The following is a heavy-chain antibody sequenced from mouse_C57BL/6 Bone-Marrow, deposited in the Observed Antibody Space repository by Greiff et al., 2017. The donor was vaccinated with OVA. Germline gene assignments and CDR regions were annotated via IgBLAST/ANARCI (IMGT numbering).Heavy chain of an antibody. CDR3: ARMVGGYWYFDV. D-gene: IGHD2-2*01. Sequence: QVQLKESGAELVRPGTSVKVSCKASGYAFTNYLIEWVKQRPGQGLEWIGVINPGSGGTNYNEKFKGKATLTADKSSSTAYMQLSSLTSEDSAVYFCARMVGGYWYFDVWGTGTTVTVSS. CDR2: INPGSGGT. CDR1: GYAFTNYL. J-gene: IGHJ1*03. V-gene: IGHV1-54*01.